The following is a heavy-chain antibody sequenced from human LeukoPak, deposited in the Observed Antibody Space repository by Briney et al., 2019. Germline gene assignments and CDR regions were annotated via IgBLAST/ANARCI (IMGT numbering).Heavy chain of an antibody. CDR2: IWSDGSNK. CDR1: GFTFSSYG. V-gene: IGHV3-33*01. CDR3: ARGSGSFSGGFDY. J-gene: IGHJ4*02. D-gene: IGHD1-26*01. Sequence: GGSLRLSCAASGFTFSSYGMHWVRQTPGKGLEWVAVIWSDGSNKCYADSVKGRFTISRDNPKNTLYLQMNSLRAEDTAVYYCARGSGSFSGGFDYWGQGTLVTVSS.